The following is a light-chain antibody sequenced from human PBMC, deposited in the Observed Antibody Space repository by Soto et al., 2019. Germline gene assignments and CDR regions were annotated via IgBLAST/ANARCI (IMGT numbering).Light chain of an antibody. CDR1: QSISSW. V-gene: IGKV1-5*03. Sequence: DIQMTQSPSTLSASVGDRVTITCRASQSISSWLAWYQQKPGKAPKVLIYKASSLKSGSPSRFSDSGSGTEFTLTISSLQPDGFATYYCQQYNSYPTFGQGTRLEIK. CDR2: KAS. CDR3: QQYNSYPT. J-gene: IGKJ5*01.